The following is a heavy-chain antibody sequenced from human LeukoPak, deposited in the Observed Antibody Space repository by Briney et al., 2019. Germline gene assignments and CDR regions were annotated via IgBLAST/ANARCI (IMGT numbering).Heavy chain of an antibody. CDR2: IYTSGST. D-gene: IGHD5-12*01. CDR3: ARDPRRGYSGYDSSY. Sequence: SETLSLTCTVSGYSISSGNYWDWIRQPPGKGLEWIGRIYTSGSTNYNPSLKSRVTMSVDTSKNQFSLKLSSVTAADTAVYYCARDPRRGYSGYDSSYWGQGTLVTVSS. CDR1: GYSISSGNY. J-gene: IGHJ4*02. V-gene: IGHV4-38-2*02.